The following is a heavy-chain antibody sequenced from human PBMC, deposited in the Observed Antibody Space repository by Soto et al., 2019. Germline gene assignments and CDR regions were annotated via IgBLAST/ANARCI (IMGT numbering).Heavy chain of an antibody. CDR2: ISYDGTYK. D-gene: IGHD2-15*01. V-gene: IGHV3-30*18. CDR3: VKEGYCDGGSCSFFDY. Sequence: QVQLVESGGGVVQPGRSLRLSCAASGFPFNSYAMHWVRQAPGTGLEWVAVISYDGTYKYYADSVKGRFTISRDTSKNTLYLQMNSLRVDDTAVFYCVKEGYCDGGSCSFFDYWGQVTLVTVSS. CDR1: GFPFNSYA. J-gene: IGHJ4*02.